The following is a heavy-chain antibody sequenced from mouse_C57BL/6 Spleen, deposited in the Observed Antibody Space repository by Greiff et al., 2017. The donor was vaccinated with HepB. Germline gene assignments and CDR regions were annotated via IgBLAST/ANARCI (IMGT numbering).Heavy chain of an antibody. J-gene: IGHJ3*01. V-gene: IGHV1-64*01. CDR1: GYTFTSYW. D-gene: IGHD1-1*01. CDR2: IHPNSGST. Sequence: QVQLQQSGAELVKPGASVKLSCKASGYTFTSYWMHWVKQRPGQGLEWIGMIHPNSGSTNYNEKFKSKATLTVDKSSSTAYMQLSSLTSEDSAVYYCAEYYGSSPWFAYWGQGTLVTVSA. CDR3: AEYYGSSPWFAY.